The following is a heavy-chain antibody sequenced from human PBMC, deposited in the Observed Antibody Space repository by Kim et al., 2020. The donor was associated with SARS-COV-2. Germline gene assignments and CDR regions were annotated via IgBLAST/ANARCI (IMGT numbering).Heavy chain of an antibody. D-gene: IGHD1-26*01. Sequence: GGSLRLSCAASGFTFSSYGMHLVRQAPGKGLEWVAVIWYDGSNKYYADSVKGRFTISRDNSKNTLYLQMNILRAEDTAGYYCARTVGATSFDPWGQGTLVTVAS. CDR2: IWYDGSNK. CDR3: ARTVGATSFDP. J-gene: IGHJ5*02. CDR1: GFTFSSYG. V-gene: IGHV3-33*01.